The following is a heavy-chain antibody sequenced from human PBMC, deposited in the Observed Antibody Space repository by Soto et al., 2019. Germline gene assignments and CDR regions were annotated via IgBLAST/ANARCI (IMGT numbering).Heavy chain of an antibody. CDR3: AKDEGHSGYDWSPYLGHGLGY. D-gene: IGHD5-12*01. CDR2: ISGSGGST. J-gene: IGHJ4*02. CDR1: GFTFSSYA. V-gene: IGHV3-23*01. Sequence: GGSLRLSCAASGFTFSSYAMSWVRQAPGKGLEWVSAISGSGGSTYYADSVKGRFTISRDNSKNTLYLQMNSLRAEDTAVYYCAKDEGHSGYDWSPYLGHGLGYWGQGTLVTVSS.